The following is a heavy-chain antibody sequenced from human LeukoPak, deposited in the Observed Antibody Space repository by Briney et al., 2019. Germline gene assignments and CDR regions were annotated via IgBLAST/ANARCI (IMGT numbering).Heavy chain of an antibody. CDR3: AREVSYYYDSSGHFDY. Sequence: SETLSLTCAVYGGSFSGYYWSWIRQPPGKGLEWIGYIYYSGSTYYNPSLKSRVTISVDTSKNQFSLKLSSVTAADTAVYYCAREVSYYYDSSGHFDYWGQGTLVTVSS. CDR2: IYYSGST. J-gene: IGHJ4*02. V-gene: IGHV4-34*01. CDR1: GGSFSGYY. D-gene: IGHD3-22*01.